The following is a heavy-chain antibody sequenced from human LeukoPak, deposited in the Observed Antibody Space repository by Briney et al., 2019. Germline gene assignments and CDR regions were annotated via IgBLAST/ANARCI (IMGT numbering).Heavy chain of an antibody. CDR1: GFTFSSYA. V-gene: IGHV3-23*01. Sequence: GGSLRLSFAASGFTFSSYAMSWVRQAPGKGLEWVSAISYSGGSTYYADSVKGRFTISRDNSKNTLYLQMNSLRAEDTAVYYCAKDQEDIVVVPAALIDYWGQGTLVTVSS. CDR2: ISYSGGST. J-gene: IGHJ4*02. D-gene: IGHD2-2*01. CDR3: AKDQEDIVVVPAALIDY.